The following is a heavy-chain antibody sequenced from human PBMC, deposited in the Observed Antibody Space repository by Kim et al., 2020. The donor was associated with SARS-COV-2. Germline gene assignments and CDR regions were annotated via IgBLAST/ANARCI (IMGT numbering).Heavy chain of an antibody. CDR1: GFTFSSYA. D-gene: IGHD2-2*01. V-gene: IGHV3-23*01. CDR2: ISGSGGST. Sequence: GGSLRLSCAASGFTFSSYAMSWVRQAPGKGLEWVSAISGSGGSTYYADSVKGRFTISRDNSKNTLYLQMNSLRAEDTAVYYCAKEGKVPAAIFPYYYYYGMDVWGQGTTVTVSS. J-gene: IGHJ6*02. CDR3: AKEGKVPAAIFPYYYYYGMDV.